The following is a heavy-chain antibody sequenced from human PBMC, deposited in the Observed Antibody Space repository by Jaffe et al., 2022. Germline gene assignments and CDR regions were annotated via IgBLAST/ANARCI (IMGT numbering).Heavy chain of an antibody. CDR3: ARSGTPGSVDY. CDR1: GFTFGKNW. V-gene: IGHV3-7*05. Sequence: EVLLVESGGGLVQTGGSLRLSCAASGFTFGKNWMSWIRQGPGRGLEWVANINDDGSETYYVDSVKGRFTISRDNAKNSLYLQMNSLRVEDTAVYSCARSGTPGSVDYWGQGTLVTVSS. D-gene: IGHD1-26*01. CDR2: INDDGSET. J-gene: IGHJ4*02.